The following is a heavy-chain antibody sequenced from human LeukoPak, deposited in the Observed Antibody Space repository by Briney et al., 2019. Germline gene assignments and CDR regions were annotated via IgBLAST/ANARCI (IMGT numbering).Heavy chain of an antibody. D-gene: IGHD2-15*01. Sequence: GASVKVSCKTSGYTFTSYTIHWVRQAPGQRLEWMGRINGGNGNTKYSQKFQGRVTITRDTSASTAYMEVSSLRSEDTAVYYCARERFCSGGSCRYFDNWGQGTLVTVSS. V-gene: IGHV1-3*01. CDR1: GYTFTSYT. CDR2: INGGNGNT. J-gene: IGHJ4*02. CDR3: ARERFCSGGSCRYFDN.